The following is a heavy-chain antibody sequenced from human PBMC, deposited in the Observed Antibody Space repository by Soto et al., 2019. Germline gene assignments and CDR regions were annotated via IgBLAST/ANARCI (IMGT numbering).Heavy chain of an antibody. CDR1: GGSINSGGYY. CDR3: ARVRGYSYDPIDY. V-gene: IGHV4-31*03. CDR2: IYYSGNT. D-gene: IGHD5-18*01. J-gene: IGHJ4*02. Sequence: PSETLSLTCTVSGGSINSGGYYWSWIRQHPGEGLEWIGHIYYSGNTYYHPSLKSRITISVDTSKNQFSLNLNSVTAADTAVYYCARVRGYSYDPIDYWGQGTLVTVSS.